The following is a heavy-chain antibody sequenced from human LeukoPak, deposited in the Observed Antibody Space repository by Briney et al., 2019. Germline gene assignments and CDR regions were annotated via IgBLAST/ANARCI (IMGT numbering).Heavy chain of an antibody. CDR1: GFTFSSYA. D-gene: IGHD2/OR15-2a*01. CDR2: ISSSSDYI. J-gene: IGHJ5*02. Sequence: GGSLRLSCAASGFTFSSYAMSWVRQAPGKGLEWVSSISSSSDYIYYADSVKGRFTISRDNAKNSLYLQMKSLRAEDTAVHYCARGKTSQNIVTRKTYNWFDPWGQGTLVTVSS. V-gene: IGHV3-21*01. CDR3: ARGKTSQNIVTRKTYNWFDP.